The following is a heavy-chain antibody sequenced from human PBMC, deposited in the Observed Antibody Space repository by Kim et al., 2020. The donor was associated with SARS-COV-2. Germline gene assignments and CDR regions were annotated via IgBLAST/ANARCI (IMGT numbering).Heavy chain of an antibody. CDR1: GFTFDDYA. J-gene: IGHJ4*02. D-gene: IGHD6-19*01. Sequence: GGSLRLSCAASGFTFDDYAMHWVRQAPGKGLEWVSGISWNSGSIGYADSVKGRFTISRDNAKNSLYLQMNSLRAEDTALYYCAKDNHSSGWLYYFDYWGQGTLVTVSS. V-gene: IGHV3-9*01. CDR2: ISWNSGSI. CDR3: AKDNHSSGWLYYFDY.